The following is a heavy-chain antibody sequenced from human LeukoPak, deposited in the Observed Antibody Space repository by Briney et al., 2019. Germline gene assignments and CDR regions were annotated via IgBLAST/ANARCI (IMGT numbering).Heavy chain of an antibody. CDR2: ISGSGGST. CDR1: GFTFSSYG. V-gene: IGHV3-23*01. J-gene: IGHJ4*02. CDR3: AKEGWFGESSFDY. D-gene: IGHD3-10*01. Sequence: PGGSLRLSCAASGFTFSSYGMNWVRQAPGKGLEWVSAISGSGGSTYYADSVKGRFTISRDNSKNTLYLQMNSLRAEDTAVYYCAKEGWFGESSFDYWGQGTLVTVSS.